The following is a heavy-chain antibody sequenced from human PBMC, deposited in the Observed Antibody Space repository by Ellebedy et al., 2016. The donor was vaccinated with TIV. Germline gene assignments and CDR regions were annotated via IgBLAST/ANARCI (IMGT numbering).Heavy chain of an antibody. J-gene: IGHJ4*02. D-gene: IGHD5-12*01. V-gene: IGHV4-39*07. Sequence: SETLSLXCNVSGGTISSTNYYWGWIRQSPEKGLEWIGSIYHSGSTYYNPSLKSRLTISLDTTKNQFSLRLDSVTAVDTAVYYCASSPSGYEIPYWGQGTLVTVSS. CDR3: ASSPSGYEIPY. CDR1: GGTISSTNYY. CDR2: IYHSGST.